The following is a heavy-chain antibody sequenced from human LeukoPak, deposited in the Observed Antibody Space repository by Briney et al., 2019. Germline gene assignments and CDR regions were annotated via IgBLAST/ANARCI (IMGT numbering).Heavy chain of an antibody. Sequence: GGSLRLSCAASGFTFSSYAMTWVRQAPGKGLEWVSTMSGSGGRSYYADSVKGRFTISRDNSKNTLYLQMNSLRAEDTAVYYCAKTDVYDSSGYYFDYWGQGTLVTVSS. D-gene: IGHD3-22*01. CDR3: AKTDVYDSSGYYFDY. CDR1: GFTFSSYA. V-gene: IGHV3-23*01. J-gene: IGHJ4*02. CDR2: MSGSGGRS.